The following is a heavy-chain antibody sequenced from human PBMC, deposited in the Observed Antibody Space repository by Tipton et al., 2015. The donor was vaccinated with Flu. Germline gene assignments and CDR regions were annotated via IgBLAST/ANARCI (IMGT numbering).Heavy chain of an antibody. CDR2: IIPILGIA. Sequence: QMQLVQSGAEVKKPGSSVKVSCKASGGTFSSYAIGWVRQAPGQGLEWMGRIIPILGIANYAQKFQGRVTITADKSTSTAYMELSSLRSEDTAVYYCARWSNYEAFDIWGQGTMVTVSS. D-gene: IGHD4-11*01. V-gene: IGHV1-69*09. CDR1: GGTFSSYA. J-gene: IGHJ3*02. CDR3: ARWSNYEAFDI.